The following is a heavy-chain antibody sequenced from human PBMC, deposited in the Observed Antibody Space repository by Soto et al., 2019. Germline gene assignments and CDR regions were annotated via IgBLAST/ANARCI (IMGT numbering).Heavy chain of an antibody. D-gene: IGHD3-9*01. J-gene: IGHJ5*02. CDR2: ISSSGSTI. CDR3: ARAPTYYDILTGYYYNWFDP. Sequence: GGSLRLSCVASGFTFSDYYMSWIRQAPGKGLEWVSYISSSGSTIYYADSVKGRFTISRDNAKNSLYLQMNSLRAEDTAVYYCARAPTYYDILTGYYYNWFDPWGQGTLVTVSS. V-gene: IGHV3-11*01. CDR1: GFTFSDYY.